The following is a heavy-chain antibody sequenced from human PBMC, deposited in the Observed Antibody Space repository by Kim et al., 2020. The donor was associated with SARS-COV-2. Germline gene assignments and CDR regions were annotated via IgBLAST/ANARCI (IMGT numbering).Heavy chain of an antibody. J-gene: IGHJ5*02. CDR2: TYYRSKWYN. CDR1: GDSVSSNSAA. CDR3: AREECPTLGFGESLINWFDP. D-gene: IGHD3-10*01. V-gene: IGHV6-1*01. Sequence: SQTLSLTCAISGDSVSSNSAAWNWIRQSPSRGLEWLGRTYYRSKWYNDYAVSVKSRITINPDTSKNQFSLQLNSVTPEDTAVYYCAREECPTLGFGESLINWFDPWGQGTLVTVSS.